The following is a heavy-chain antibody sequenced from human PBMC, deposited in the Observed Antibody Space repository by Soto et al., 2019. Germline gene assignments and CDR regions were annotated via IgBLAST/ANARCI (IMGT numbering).Heavy chain of an antibody. CDR1: GGSISSYY. V-gene: IGHV4-59*01. D-gene: IGHD3-3*01. Sequence: SETLSLTCTVSGGSISSYYWSWIRQPPGKGLEWIGYIYYSGSTNYNPSLKSRVTISVDTPKNQFSLKLSSVTAADTAVYYCARGYYDFWSGYYTPYYYGMDVWGQGTTVTVSS. J-gene: IGHJ6*02. CDR2: IYYSGST. CDR3: ARGYYDFWSGYYTPYYYGMDV.